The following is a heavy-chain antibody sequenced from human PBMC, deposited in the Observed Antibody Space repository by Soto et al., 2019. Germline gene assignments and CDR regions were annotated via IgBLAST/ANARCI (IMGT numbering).Heavy chain of an antibody. CDR3: ARGLKGGEPDPNDY. CDR2: INHSGST. J-gene: IGHJ4*02. Sequence: QVQLQQWGAGLLKPSETLSLTCAVYGGSFSGYYWSWIRQPPGKGLEWIGEINHSGSTNYNPSLKSRVTISVDKSKNQFSLKLSSVTAADTAVYYCARGLKGGEPDPNDYWGQGTLVTVSS. D-gene: IGHD3-16*01. CDR1: GGSFSGYY. V-gene: IGHV4-34*01.